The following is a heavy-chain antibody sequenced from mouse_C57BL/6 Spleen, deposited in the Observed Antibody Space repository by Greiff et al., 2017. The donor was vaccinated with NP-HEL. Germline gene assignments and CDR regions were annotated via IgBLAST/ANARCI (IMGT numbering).Heavy chain of an antibody. CDR3: AIDQATPFDY. Sequence: QVQLQQPGAELVMPGASVKLSCKASGYTFTSYWMHWVKQRPGQGLEWIGEIDPSDSYTNYNQKFKGKSTLTVDKSSSTAYLQLSSLTSEDSAVYCCAIDQATPFDYWGQGTTLTVSS. CDR1: GYTFTSYW. D-gene: IGHD3-2*02. J-gene: IGHJ2*01. V-gene: IGHV1-69*01. CDR2: IDPSDSYT.